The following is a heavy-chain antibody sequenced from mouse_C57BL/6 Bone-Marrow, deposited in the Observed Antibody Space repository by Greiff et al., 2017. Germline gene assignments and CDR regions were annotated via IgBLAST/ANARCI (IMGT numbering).Heavy chain of an antibody. Sequence: QVQLQQSGAELAKPGASVKLSCKASGYPFTSYWMHWVKQRPGQGLEWIGYINPSSGYTKYNQKFKDKAPLTVDKSSSTAYMQLSSLTYGYSADYCCAREAGLYDMDYWGQGTSVSVSS. D-gene: IGHD3-2*02. J-gene: IGHJ4*01. CDR2: INPSSGYT. V-gene: IGHV1-7*01. CDR3: AREAGLYDMDY. CDR1: GYPFTSYW.